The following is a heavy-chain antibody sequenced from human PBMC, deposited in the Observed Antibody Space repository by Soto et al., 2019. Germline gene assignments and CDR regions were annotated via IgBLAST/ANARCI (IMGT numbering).Heavy chain of an antibody. CDR1: GGSISSYY. CDR2: IYYSGST. CDR3: ARGYNWNDVDYYYYYGMDV. V-gene: IGHV4-59*01. J-gene: IGHJ6*02. Sequence: SETLSLTCTVSGGSISSYYWSWIRQPPWKGLEWIGYIYYSGSTNYNPSLKSRVTISVDTSKNQFSLKLSSVTAADTAVYYCARGYNWNDVDYYYYYGMDVWGQGTTVTVSS. D-gene: IGHD1-1*01.